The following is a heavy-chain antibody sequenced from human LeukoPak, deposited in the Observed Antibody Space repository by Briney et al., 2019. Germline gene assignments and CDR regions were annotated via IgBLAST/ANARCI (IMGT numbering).Heavy chain of an antibody. Sequence: GGSLRLSCAASGFTFSSYEMNWVRQAPGKGLEWVSYISSSGSTIYYADSVKGRFTISRDNAKNTLYLQMNSLRAEDTAVYYCARDFVYNVNCAGCWGQGTLVTVSP. CDR3: ARDFVYNVNCAGC. CDR2: ISSSGSTI. V-gene: IGHV3-48*03. D-gene: IGHD1-14*01. CDR1: GFTFSSYE. J-gene: IGHJ4*02.